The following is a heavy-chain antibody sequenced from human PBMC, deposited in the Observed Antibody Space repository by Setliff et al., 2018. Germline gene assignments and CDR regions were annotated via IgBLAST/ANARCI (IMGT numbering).Heavy chain of an antibody. Sequence: PSETLSLTCTVSGGPISSGDYYWSWIRQPPGKGLEWIGYIYYSGSTYYNPSLKSRVTISVDTSKNQFSLKLSSVTAADTAVYYCARGGEGALGIPYYGMDVWVPETLLVTVSS. D-gene: IGHD2-21*01. CDR2: IYYSGST. J-gene: IGHJ6*02. V-gene: IGHV4-30-4*08. CDR1: GGPISSGDYY. CDR3: ARGGEGALGIPYYGMDV.